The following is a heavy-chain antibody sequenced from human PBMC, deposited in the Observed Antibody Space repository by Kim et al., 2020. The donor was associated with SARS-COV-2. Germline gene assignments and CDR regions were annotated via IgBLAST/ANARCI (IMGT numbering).Heavy chain of an antibody. D-gene: IGHD1-26*01. CDR2: YT. Sequence: YTTYSPSVQGHVTISADKSISTAYRQWSSLKASDTAMYYCARRSGSYSDYWGQGTLVTVSS. CDR3: ARRSGSYSDY. J-gene: IGHJ4*02. V-gene: IGHV5-10-1*01.